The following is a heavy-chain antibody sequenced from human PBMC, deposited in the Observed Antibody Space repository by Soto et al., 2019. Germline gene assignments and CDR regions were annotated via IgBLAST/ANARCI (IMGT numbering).Heavy chain of an antibody. CDR3: ARESGGATATLDYYYFYMDV. J-gene: IGHJ6*03. D-gene: IGHD5-12*01. CDR2: INPNGGAT. CDR1: GDSFNDYY. V-gene: IGHV1-2*02. Sequence: VQLVQSGAEVKKPGASVKVSCKTSGDSFNDYYIHWVRQAPGQGLEWMGWINPNGGATKYAQKLQGGVTVTRDTSIRTVYMELSSLRSDDTALYYCARESGGATATLDYYYFYMDVWGKGTTVTVSS.